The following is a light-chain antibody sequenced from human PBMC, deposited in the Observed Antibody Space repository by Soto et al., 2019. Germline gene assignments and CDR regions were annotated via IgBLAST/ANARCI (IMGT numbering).Light chain of an antibody. V-gene: IGKV1-6*01. Sequence: AIQMTQSPSSLSASVGDRVTLTCRASQGIRNDLAWFQQKPGKAPKLLIYAASNSTSGVPARFSGSGSGTDFTIISSRLPQEDLATYYYQQNNWSPFTFGPGTKVDIK. CDR3: QQNNWSPFT. CDR1: QGIRND. CDR2: AAS. J-gene: IGKJ3*01.